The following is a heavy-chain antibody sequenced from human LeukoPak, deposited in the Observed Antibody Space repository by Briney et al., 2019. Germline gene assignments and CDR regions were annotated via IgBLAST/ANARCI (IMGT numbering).Heavy chain of an antibody. J-gene: IGHJ6*04. CDR2: IWYDGSNK. D-gene: IGHD2-15*01. V-gene: IGHV3-33*01. CDR3: VRDLGYCGGGSCYSRYYYGMDV. Sequence: GGSLRLSCAASGFTFSSYGMHWVRQAPGKGLEWVAVIWYDGSNKYYADSVKGRFTISRDNSKNTLYLQMNSLRAEDTAVYYCVRDLGYCGGGSCYSRYYYGMDVWGKGTTVTVSS. CDR1: GFTFSSYG.